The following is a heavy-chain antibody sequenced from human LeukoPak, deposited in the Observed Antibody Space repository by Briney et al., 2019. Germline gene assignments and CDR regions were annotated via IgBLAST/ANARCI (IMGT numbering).Heavy chain of an antibody. CDR1: GFTFDDYA. CDR3: AKDRGGASFYYFDY. Sequence: GGSLRLSCAASGFTFDDYAMHWVRQAPGKGLEWVSGISWNGGSIGYADSVKGRFTISRDNANNSLYLHMNSLRAEDTALYYCAKDRGGASFYYFDYWGQGTLVTVSS. D-gene: IGHD3-16*01. CDR2: ISWNGGSI. J-gene: IGHJ4*02. V-gene: IGHV3-9*01.